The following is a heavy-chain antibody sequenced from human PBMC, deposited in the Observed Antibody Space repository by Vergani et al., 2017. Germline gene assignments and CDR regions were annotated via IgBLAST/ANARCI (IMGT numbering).Heavy chain of an antibody. CDR2: ISYDGSNK. V-gene: IGHV3-30*18. J-gene: IGHJ4*02. CDR1: GFTFSSYG. Sequence: VQLVESGGGLVQPGGSLRLSCAASGFTFSSYGMHWVRQAPGKGLEWVAVISYDGSNKYYADSVKGRFTISRDNSKNTLYLQMNSLRAEDTAVYYCAKEDSSTSWGDYDYWGQGTLVTVSS. CDR3: AKEDSSTSWGDYDY. D-gene: IGHD2-2*01.